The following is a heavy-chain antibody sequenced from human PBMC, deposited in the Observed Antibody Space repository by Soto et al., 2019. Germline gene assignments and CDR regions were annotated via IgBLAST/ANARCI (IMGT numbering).Heavy chain of an antibody. V-gene: IGHV3-23*01. CDR1: GFTFSHYT. CDR2: FSRSNGVA. CDR3: ANGGLHGSIDGGLSYFHH. Sequence: EVQMLESGGYLVQPGGSLRVSCASGFTFSHYTMAWVRQAPGKGLEWVSGFSRSNGVAYYADSVKGRFTISRDNSKNTVFLQMNSLRADDTAVYYCANGGLHGSIDGGLSYFHHWDQATLVTVSS. J-gene: IGHJ4*02. D-gene: IGHD2-15*01.